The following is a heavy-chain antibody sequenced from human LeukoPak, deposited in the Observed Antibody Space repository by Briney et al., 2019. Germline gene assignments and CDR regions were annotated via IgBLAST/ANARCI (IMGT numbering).Heavy chain of an antibody. Sequence: SQTLSLICAISGDSVSSNSAAWNWIRQSPSRGLEWLRRTYYRSKWSNDYAVSVKSRITINPDTSKNQFSLQLNSVTPEDTAVYYCARGSAISVRTHDSWGQGILVTVSS. CDR1: GDSVSSNSAA. CDR3: ARGSAISVRTHDS. CDR2: TYYRSKWSN. J-gene: IGHJ5*01. V-gene: IGHV6-1*01. D-gene: IGHD2-21*01.